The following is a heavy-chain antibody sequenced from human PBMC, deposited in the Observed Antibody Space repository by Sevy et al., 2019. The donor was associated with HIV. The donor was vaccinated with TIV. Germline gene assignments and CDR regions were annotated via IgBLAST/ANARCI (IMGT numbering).Heavy chain of an antibody. J-gene: IGHJ4*02. V-gene: IGHV4-61*01. D-gene: IGHD2-8*01. CDR3: AREVRGGYCTNGVCYTGTSYFDY. CDR2: IYYIGST. CDR1: GGSISSGSYY. Sequence: SETLSLTCTVSGGSISSGSYYWSWIRQPPGKGLEWIGYIYYIGSTNCNPSLKSRVTISVDTSKNQFSLKLSSVTAADTAVYYCAREVRGGYCTNGVCYTGTSYFDYWGQGTLVTVSS.